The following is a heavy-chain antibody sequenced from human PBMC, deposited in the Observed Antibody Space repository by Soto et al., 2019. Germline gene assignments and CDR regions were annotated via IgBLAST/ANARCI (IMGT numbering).Heavy chain of an antibody. CDR2: IYHSGST. Sequence: SETLSLTCAVSGVSISSSNWWSWVRQPPGKGLEWIGEIYHSGSTNYNPSLKSRVTISVDKSKNQFSLKLSSVTAADTAVYYCARVPGELLDAFDIWGQGTMVTVSS. V-gene: IGHV4-4*02. J-gene: IGHJ3*02. CDR1: GVSISSSNW. CDR3: ARVPGELLDAFDI. D-gene: IGHD1-26*01.